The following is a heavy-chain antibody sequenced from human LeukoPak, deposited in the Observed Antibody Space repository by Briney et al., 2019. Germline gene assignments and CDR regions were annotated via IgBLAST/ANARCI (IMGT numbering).Heavy chain of an antibody. CDR1: GGSISRGGYY. CDR2: IYYSGST. Sequence: SQTLSLTCTVSGGSISRGGYYWSWIRQHPGKGLEWIGYIYYSGSTYYNPSLKSRVTISVDTSKNQFSLKLSSVTAAGTAVYYCARASFGESYYYYYGMDVWGQGTTVTVSS. CDR3: ARASFGESYYYYYGMDV. D-gene: IGHD3-10*01. J-gene: IGHJ6*02. V-gene: IGHV4-31*03.